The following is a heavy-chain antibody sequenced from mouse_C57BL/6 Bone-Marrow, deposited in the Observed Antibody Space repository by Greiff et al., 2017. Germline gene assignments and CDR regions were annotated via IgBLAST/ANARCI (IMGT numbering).Heavy chain of an antibody. V-gene: IGHV1-26*01. J-gene: IGHJ1*03. CDR3: ARTYDYVWYFDV. CDR1: GYTFTDYY. D-gene: IGHD2-4*01. CDR2: INPNNGGT. Sequence: EVQLQQSGPELVKPGASVKISCKASGYTFTDYYMNWVKQSHGKSLEWIGDINPNNGGTSYNQKFKGKATLTVDKSSSTAYMELRSLTSEDSAVYYCARTYDYVWYFDVWGTGTTVTVSS.